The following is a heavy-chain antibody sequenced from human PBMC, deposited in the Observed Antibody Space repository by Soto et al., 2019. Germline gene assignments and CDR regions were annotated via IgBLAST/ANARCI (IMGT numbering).Heavy chain of an antibody. Sequence: EVQLLESGGGLVQPGGSLRLSCAASGFTFSTYAMNWVRQAPGKGLEWVSGISGSGDSTYYADSVKGRFTVSRDNSKNTLYLQMNSLRAEDTAVFYCAKERSSGCSFDYWGKGTLVTVSS. V-gene: IGHV3-23*01. D-gene: IGHD6-19*01. CDR3: AKERSSGCSFDY. CDR2: ISGSGDST. CDR1: GFTFSTYA. J-gene: IGHJ4*02.